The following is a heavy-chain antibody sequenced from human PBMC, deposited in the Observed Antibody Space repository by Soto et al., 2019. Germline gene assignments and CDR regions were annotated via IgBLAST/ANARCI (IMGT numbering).Heavy chain of an antibody. V-gene: IGHV1-46*03. CDR2: INPSSGST. CDR1: GYTFSSYY. J-gene: IGHJ4*02. CDR3: TIRRPQISTVY. D-gene: IGHD4-17*01. Sequence: GASVKVSCKASGYTFSSYYIHWVRQAPGQGLEWMGTINPSSGSTTYTQKFQGRVTMTRDTSTSTVYMELSSLRSEDTAVYHCTIRRPQISTVYSGKTTLLTVSS.